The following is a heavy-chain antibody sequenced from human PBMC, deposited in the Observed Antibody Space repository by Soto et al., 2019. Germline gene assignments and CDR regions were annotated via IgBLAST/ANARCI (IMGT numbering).Heavy chain of an antibody. V-gene: IGHV1-69*02. CDR2: IIPILDIA. CDR1: GGTFSSYT. D-gene: IGHD1-1*01. J-gene: IGHJ4*02. Sequence: QVQLVQSGAEVKKPGSSVKVSCKASGGTFSSYTISWVRQAPGQGLEWMGRIIPILDIANNAQKFQGRVTITADKSTSTAYMELSSLRSEDTAVYYCARSSSPNEVGYGFWGQGTLVTVSS. CDR3: ARSSSPNEVGYGF.